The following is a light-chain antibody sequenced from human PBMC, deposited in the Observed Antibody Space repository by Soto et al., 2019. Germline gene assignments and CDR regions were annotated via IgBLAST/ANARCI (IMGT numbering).Light chain of an antibody. J-gene: IGKJ3*01. V-gene: IGKV3-20*01. CDR1: QSVASSH. Sequence: EVVLTQSPGTLSLSAGERATPSCRASQSVASSHLAWYQQKPGQAPRLLIYAASTRAAGVPDRFSGSGSGTDFTLTISRLEPEDFGVFFCHHYGRSPIFTFGPGTTVDMK. CDR2: AAS. CDR3: HHYGRSPIFT.